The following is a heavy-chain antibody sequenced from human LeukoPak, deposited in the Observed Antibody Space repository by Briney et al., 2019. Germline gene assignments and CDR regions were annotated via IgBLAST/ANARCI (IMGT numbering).Heavy chain of an antibody. CDR1: GFSFSSYG. CDR2: ISHDGSNT. D-gene: IGHD5-24*01. J-gene: IGHJ4*02. V-gene: IGHV3-30*03. CDR3: VRGGMATIALFDY. Sequence: GGSLRLSCAASGFSFSSYGMHWVRQAPGKGLEWVAVISHDGSNTHYEDSVKGRFTISRDNFKNTLYLEMNSLRAEDTAVYYCVRGGMATIALFDYWGQGTLVTVSS.